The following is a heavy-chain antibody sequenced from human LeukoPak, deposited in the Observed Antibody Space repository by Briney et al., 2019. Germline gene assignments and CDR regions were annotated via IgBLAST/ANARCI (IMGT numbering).Heavy chain of an antibody. CDR1: GGSISSGSYY. J-gene: IGHJ5*02. CDR2: IYTSGST. D-gene: IGHD3-10*01. CDR3: ARSVYGSGSYIWFDP. V-gene: IGHV4-61*02. Sequence: SETLSLTCTVSGGSISSGSYYWSWIRQPAGKGLEWIGRIYTSGSTNYNPSLKSRVTISVDTSKNQFSLKLRSVTAADTAVYYCARSVYGSGSYIWFDPWGQGTLVTVSS.